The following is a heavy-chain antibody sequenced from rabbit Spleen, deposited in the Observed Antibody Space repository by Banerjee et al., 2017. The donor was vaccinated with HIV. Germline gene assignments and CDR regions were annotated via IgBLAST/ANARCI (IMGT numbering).Heavy chain of an antibody. V-gene: IGHV1S45*01. Sequence: QEQLEESGGDLVKPGASLTLTYTASGFSFSGSYYMCWVRQAPGKGLEWIACIYTGSGNTDYASWAKGRFTISKTSSTTVTLQMTSLTAADTATYFCARDTGSSFSSYGMDLWGPGTLVTVS. CDR2: IYTGSGNT. CDR3: ARDTGSSFSSYGMDL. J-gene: IGHJ6*01. D-gene: IGHD8-1*01. CDR1: GFSFSGSYY.